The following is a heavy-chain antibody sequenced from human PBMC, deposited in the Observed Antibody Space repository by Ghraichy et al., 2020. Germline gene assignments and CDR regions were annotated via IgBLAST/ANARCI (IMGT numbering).Heavy chain of an antibody. CDR3: ARHHRLRGTTMVIGNFYYGMDV. Sequence: SETLSLTCNVSGGSISSSSSYWGWIRQPPGKGLEWIGTIYYSGSTYFNPSLKSRVTISVGRTKNQFSLKLSSVTAADTAVYYCARHHRLRGTTMVIGNFYYGMDVWVQGTTVTVSS. J-gene: IGHJ6*02. V-gene: IGHV4-39*01. CDR2: IYYSGST. D-gene: IGHD5-18*01. CDR1: GGSISSSSSY.